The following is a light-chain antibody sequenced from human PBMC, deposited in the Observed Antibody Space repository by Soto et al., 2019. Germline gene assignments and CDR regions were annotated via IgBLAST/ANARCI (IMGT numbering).Light chain of an antibody. Sequence: QAVVTQSPSASASLGASVKLTCTLSSGHSSYAIAWHQQQPEKGPRYLMKLNSDGSHNKGDGIAERFSGSSSGAERYLTISSLQSEDEADYYCQTWGTGIVAFGGGTKLTVL. CDR3: QTWGTGIVA. CDR2: LNSDGSH. J-gene: IGLJ2*01. CDR1: SGHSSYA. V-gene: IGLV4-69*01.